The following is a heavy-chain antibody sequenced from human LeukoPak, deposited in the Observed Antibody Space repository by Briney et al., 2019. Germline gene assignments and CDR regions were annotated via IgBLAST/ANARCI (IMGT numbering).Heavy chain of an antibody. CDR1: GFTFSVYV. CDR3: AKDYTKGVGATDY. Sequence: GGSLRLSRAASGFTFSVYVMSWVRQAPGKGLEWVSVISVPGGSTYYADSVKGRFTISRDNSKNTLYLQMNSLSAEDTAVYYCAKDYTKGVGATDYWGHGTLVTVSS. D-gene: IGHD1-26*01. V-gene: IGHV3-23*01. CDR2: ISVPGGST. J-gene: IGHJ4*01.